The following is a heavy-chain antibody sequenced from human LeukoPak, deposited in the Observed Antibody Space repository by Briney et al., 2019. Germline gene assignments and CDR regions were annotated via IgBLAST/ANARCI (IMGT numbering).Heavy chain of an antibody. D-gene: IGHD2-21*02. V-gene: IGHV3-23*01. Sequence: GGSLRLSCAASGFSFSSYDMSWVRQAPGKGLEWVSVISGSGGSTYYADSMKGRFTISRDNFNNTLDLQMSSLTTEDTAVYYCARWGNVVVTAIGDYWGQGTLVTVSS. CDR1: GFSFSSYD. J-gene: IGHJ4*02. CDR2: ISGSGGST. CDR3: ARWGNVVVTAIGDY.